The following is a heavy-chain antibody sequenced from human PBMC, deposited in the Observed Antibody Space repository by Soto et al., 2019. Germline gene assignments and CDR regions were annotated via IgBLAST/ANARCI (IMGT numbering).Heavy chain of an antibody. J-gene: IGHJ6*02. Sequence: PGGSLRLSCAASGFTFDDYTMHWVRQAPGKGLEWVSLISWDGGSTYYADSVKGRFTISRDNSKNSLYLQMNSLRTEDTALYYCAKDIRLERSHHYGMDVWGQGTTVTVSS. CDR1: GFTFDDYT. CDR3: AKDIRLERSHHYGMDV. D-gene: IGHD1-1*01. V-gene: IGHV3-43*01. CDR2: ISWDGGST.